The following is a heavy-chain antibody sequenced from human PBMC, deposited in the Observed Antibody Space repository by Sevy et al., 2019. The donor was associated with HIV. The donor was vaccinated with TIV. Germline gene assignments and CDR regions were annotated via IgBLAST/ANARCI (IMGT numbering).Heavy chain of an antibody. J-gene: IGHJ4*02. CDR3: AKSGSGYHIDY. V-gene: IGHV3-30*18. CDR1: GFTFSSYG. D-gene: IGHD3-22*01. CDR2: ISYDGSNK. Sequence: RGSLRLSCAASGFTFSSYGMHWVRQAPGKGLEWVAVISYDGSNKYYADSVKGRFTISRDNSKNTLYLQMNSLRAEDTAVYYCAKSGSGYHIDYWGQGTLVTVSS.